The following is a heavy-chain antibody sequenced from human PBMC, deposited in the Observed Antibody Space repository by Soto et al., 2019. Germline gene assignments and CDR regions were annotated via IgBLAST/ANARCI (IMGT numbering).Heavy chain of an antibody. CDR3: ARATESHCFDY. Sequence: GETLKISCKGSGYTFTTYCIAWVRQLPGKGLEWMGSIYPGDSDTGYSPSFQGQVTISTDTSKKEFSLTLTSVTAAATAVYYCARATESHCFDYWGRGILVTVSS. CDR1: GYTFTTYC. CDR2: IYPGDSDT. J-gene: IGHJ4*02. V-gene: IGHV5-51*01.